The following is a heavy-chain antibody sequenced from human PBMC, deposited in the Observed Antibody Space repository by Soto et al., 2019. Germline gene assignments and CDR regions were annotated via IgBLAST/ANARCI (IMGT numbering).Heavy chain of an antibody. CDR3: ARDLVAVAAHDAIDI. Sequence: PGGSLRLSCAASGFTFSSYAMHWVRQAPGKGLEWVAVISYDGSNKYYADSVKGRFTISRDNSKNTLYLQMNSLRAEDTAVYYCARDLVAVAAHDAIDIWGQGTMVTVSS. D-gene: IGHD6-19*01. CDR2: ISYDGSNK. V-gene: IGHV3-30-3*01. J-gene: IGHJ3*02. CDR1: GFTFSSYA.